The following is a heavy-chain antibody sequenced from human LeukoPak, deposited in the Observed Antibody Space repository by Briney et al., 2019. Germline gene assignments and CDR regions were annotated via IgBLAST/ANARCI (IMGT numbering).Heavy chain of an antibody. CDR1: GFTFSSYA. D-gene: IGHD4-17*01. J-gene: IGHJ4*02. CDR3: ARDPAYTTVTLDY. CDR2: ITDSGRTI. Sequence: AGGSLRLSCAASGFTFSSYAMSWVRQAPGKGLEWVSYITDSGRTIYYADSVKGRFTISRDNAKNSLYLQMNSLRAEDTAVYYCARDPAYTTVTLDYWGQGTLVTVSS. V-gene: IGHV3-48*04.